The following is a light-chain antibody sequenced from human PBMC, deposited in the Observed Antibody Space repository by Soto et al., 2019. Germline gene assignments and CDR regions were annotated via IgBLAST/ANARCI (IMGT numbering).Light chain of an antibody. Sequence: PGQRAALSCRASQSVSSSYLAWYQQQPGQAPRLLIYGASIRAPDIPDRFSGSGSGTDFTLTISRLEPDDFATYYCQQYNSWWTFGQGTKVDIK. J-gene: IGKJ1*01. CDR3: QQYNSWWT. CDR1: QSVSSSY. V-gene: IGKV3-20*01. CDR2: GAS.